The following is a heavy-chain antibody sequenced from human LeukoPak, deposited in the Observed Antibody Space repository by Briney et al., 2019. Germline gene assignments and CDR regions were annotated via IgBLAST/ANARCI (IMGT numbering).Heavy chain of an antibody. D-gene: IGHD6-6*01. CDR1: PFTFSNSA. CDR3: AKGVSSIPVRGPLDY. CDR2: ISWNSGTI. V-gene: IGHV3-9*01. Sequence: PVGSLRLSCVASPFTFSNSAMYWVRPFLGKGLECMSRISWNSGTIDYASSVKGRFTISRDNAENSLYLQMNSLSTEDTAFYYCAKGVSSIPVRGPLDYWGQGALVTVSS. J-gene: IGHJ4*02.